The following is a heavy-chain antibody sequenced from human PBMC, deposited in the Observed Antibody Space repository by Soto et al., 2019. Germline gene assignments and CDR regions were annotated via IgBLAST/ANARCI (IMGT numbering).Heavy chain of an antibody. CDR2: ISYDGSNK. CDR1: GFTFSSYA. V-gene: IGHV3-30-3*01. D-gene: IGHD3-3*01. CDR3: ARGEGGYDFWSGYLASPYYYYGMDV. J-gene: IGHJ6*02. Sequence: GGSLRLSCAASGFTFSSYAMHWVRQAPGKGLEWVAVISYDGSNKYYADSVKGRFTISRDNSKNTLYLQMNSLRAEDTAVYYCARGEGGYDFWSGYLASPYYYYGMDVWGQGTTVTVSS.